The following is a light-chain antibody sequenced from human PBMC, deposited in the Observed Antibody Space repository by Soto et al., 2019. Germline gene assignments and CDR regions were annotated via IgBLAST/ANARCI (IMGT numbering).Light chain of an antibody. CDR2: ENN. CDR1: SSNIGNNY. J-gene: IGLJ2*01. V-gene: IGLV1-51*02. Sequence: QSVLTQPPSVSAAPGQKVTISCSGSSSNIGNNYVSWYQQLPGTAPKLLIYENNKRPSGIPDRFSGSKSGPSATLGITGLQTGDEADYYCGTWDSSLSAVVFGGGTKRTVL. CDR3: GTWDSSLSAVV.